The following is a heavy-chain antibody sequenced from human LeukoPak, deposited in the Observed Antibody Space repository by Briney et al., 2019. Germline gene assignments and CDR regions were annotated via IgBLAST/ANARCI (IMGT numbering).Heavy chain of an antibody. D-gene: IGHD3-22*01. J-gene: IGHJ4*02. Sequence: ASVKLSCKASGGTFSSYAISWVRQAPGQGLGWMGRIIPILGIANYAQKFQGRVTITADKSTSTAYMELSSLRSEDTAVYYCARDLGSYYDSSGYLAYWGQGTLVTVSS. CDR2: IIPILGIA. CDR3: ARDLGSYYDSSGYLAY. V-gene: IGHV1-69*04. CDR1: GGTFSSYA.